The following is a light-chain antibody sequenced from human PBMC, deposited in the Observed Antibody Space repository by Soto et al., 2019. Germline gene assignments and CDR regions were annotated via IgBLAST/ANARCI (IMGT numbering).Light chain of an antibody. Sequence: QSVLTQPPSVSAAPGQKVTISCSGSSSNIGNNYVSWYQQLPGTAPKLLIYENNKRPSGIPDRFSGSKSGTSATLDITGLRTGDEADYYCGTWDSSLSARVFGAWTQVTVL. V-gene: IGLV1-51*02. CDR2: ENN. CDR1: SSNIGNNY. J-gene: IGLJ1*01. CDR3: GTWDSSLSARV.